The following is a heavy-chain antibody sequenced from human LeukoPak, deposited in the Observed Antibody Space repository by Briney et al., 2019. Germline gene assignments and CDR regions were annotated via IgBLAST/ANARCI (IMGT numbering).Heavy chain of an antibody. CDR3: ARDSEDSSGYYFDY. J-gene: IGHJ4*02. CDR1: GFTFSSYS. CDR2: ISSSSSYI. D-gene: IGHD3-22*01. V-gene: IGHV3-21*05. Sequence: GGSLRLSCAASGFTFSSYSMNWVRQAPGKGLEWVSYISSSSSYIYYADSVKVRFTISRDNAKNSLYLQMNSLRAEDTAVYYCARDSEDSSGYYFDYWGQGTLVTVSS.